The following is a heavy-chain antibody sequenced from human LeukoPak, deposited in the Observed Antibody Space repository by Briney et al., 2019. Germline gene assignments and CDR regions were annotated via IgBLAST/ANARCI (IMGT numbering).Heavy chain of an antibody. D-gene: IGHD3-22*01. J-gene: IGHJ4*02. Sequence: GGPLRLSCAASGFTFSSYAMSWVRQAPGKGLEWVSAISGSGSTYYADSVKGRFTISRDNSKNTLYLQMNSLRAEDTAVYYCAKDSTTANYYYDSSGYYDYWGQGTLVTVSS. CDR3: AKDSTTANYYYDSSGYYDY. CDR2: ISGSGST. V-gene: IGHV3-23*01. CDR1: GFTFSSYA.